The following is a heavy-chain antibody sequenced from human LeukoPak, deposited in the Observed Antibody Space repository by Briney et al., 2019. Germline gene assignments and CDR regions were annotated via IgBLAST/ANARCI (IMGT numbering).Heavy chain of an antibody. J-gene: IGHJ4*02. CDR1: GFTFSSYA. V-gene: IGHV3-23*01. CDR3: ARSPVTCFDY. CDR2: ISGSGGST. D-gene: IGHD4-17*01. Sequence: GGSLRLSCAASGFTFSSYAKSWVRQAPGKGLEWVSAISGSGGSTYYTDSVKGRFTISRDNSKNTLYLQMNSLRAEDTAVYYCARSPVTCFDYWGQGTLVTVSS.